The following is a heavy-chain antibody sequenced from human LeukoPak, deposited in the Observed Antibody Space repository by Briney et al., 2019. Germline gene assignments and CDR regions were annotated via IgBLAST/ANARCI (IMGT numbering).Heavy chain of an antibody. J-gene: IGHJ4*02. CDR3: ARIRFLEWLLSD. V-gene: IGHV1-18*01. Sequence: ASVKVSCKSSGYTFTSYGISWVRQAPGQGLGWMGGISAYNGNTNYAQKLQGRVTMTTDTSTSTAYMELRSLRSDDTAVYYCARIRFLEWLLSDWGQGTMVTVSS. CDR1: GYTFTSYG. D-gene: IGHD3-3*01. CDR2: ISAYNGNT.